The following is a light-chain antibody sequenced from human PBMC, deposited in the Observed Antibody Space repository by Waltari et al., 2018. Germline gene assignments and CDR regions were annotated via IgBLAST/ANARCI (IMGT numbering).Light chain of an antibody. Sequence: QSALTQPTSVSGSLGQSITISCTGTSSNVGHYNSVSWYQHHPDNAPKLIIYEVTNRPSGVSTRFSGSKSGNTASLTISGLQAEDEAFYYCSSYTISSAIFIFGGGTKVTV. CDR3: SSYTISSAIFI. CDR2: EVT. CDR1: SSNVGHYNS. J-gene: IGLJ2*01. V-gene: IGLV2-14*01.